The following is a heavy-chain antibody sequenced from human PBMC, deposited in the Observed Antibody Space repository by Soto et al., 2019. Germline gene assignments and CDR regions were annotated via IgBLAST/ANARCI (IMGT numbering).Heavy chain of an antibody. CDR2: IYYSGST. J-gene: IGHJ4*02. V-gene: IGHV4-30-4*01. D-gene: IGHD3-10*01. CDR3: GRVGPMFQGVIVDY. Sequence: PSLTCTVSGGSISSGDYYWSWIRQPPGKGLEWIGYIYYSGSTYHNPSLKSRVTISEDTSKNQFSLKLSSVTAADTAVDYCGRVGPMFQGVIVDYWGQGTLVTVSS. CDR1: GGSISSGDYY.